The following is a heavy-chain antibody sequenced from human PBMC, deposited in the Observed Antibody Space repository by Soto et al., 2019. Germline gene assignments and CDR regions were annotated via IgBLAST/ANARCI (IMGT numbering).Heavy chain of an antibody. D-gene: IGHD4-17*01. CDR3: STDHAMNYGDCLFEH. CDR1: GDTFSNYV. V-gene: IGHV1-69*02. Sequence: QVQLVQSGPEVRRPGSSVKVSCNFSGDTFSNYVINWVRQAPGQGLEWIGRIIPIVDIAHSAERFQGRVTISADRSTSTAYMELTILTSEDTAVYYCSTDHAMNYGDCLFEHGGQGTRVIVSS. CDR2: IIPIVDIA. J-gene: IGHJ4*02.